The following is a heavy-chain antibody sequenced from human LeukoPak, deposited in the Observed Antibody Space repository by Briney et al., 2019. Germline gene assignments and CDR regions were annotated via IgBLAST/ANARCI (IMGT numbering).Heavy chain of an antibody. Sequence: GGSLRLSCAASGFTVSSSYMSWVRQAPGKGLEWVSVIYSGGSTYYADSVKGRFTISRDNSKNTLYLQMNSLRAEDTAVYYCARSRDFWSGYYDGNGMDVWGQGTTVTVSS. CDR3: ARSRDFWSGYYDGNGMDV. D-gene: IGHD3-3*01. V-gene: IGHV3-66*02. CDR1: GFTVSSSY. CDR2: IYSGGST. J-gene: IGHJ6*02.